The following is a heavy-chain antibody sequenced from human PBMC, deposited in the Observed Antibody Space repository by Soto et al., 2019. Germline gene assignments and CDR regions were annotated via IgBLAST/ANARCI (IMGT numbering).Heavy chain of an antibody. CDR1: GGSISSSNW. V-gene: IGHV4-4*02. J-gene: IGHJ5*02. CDR3: ARTGIVTIFGVGSNWFET. D-gene: IGHD3-3*01. Sequence: SETLSLTCAVSGGSISSSNWWSWVRQPPGKGLEWIGEIYNSGSTNYNPSPKSRVTISVDKSKHQFSLPLSSVTAAETAAYYCARTGIVTIFGVGSNWFETWRQGPLVT. CDR2: IYNSGST.